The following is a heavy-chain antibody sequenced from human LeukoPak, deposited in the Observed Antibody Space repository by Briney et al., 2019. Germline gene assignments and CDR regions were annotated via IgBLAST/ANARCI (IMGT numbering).Heavy chain of an antibody. D-gene: IGHD2-2*01. J-gene: IGHJ3*02. CDR3: ARTSSTSYAFDI. Sequence: GASVKVSCKASGGTFSSYAISWVRQAPGLGLEWMGRIIPILGIANYAQKFQGRVTITADKSTSTAYMELSSLRSEDTAVYYCARTSSTSYAFDIWGQGTMVTVSS. CDR2: IIPILGIA. CDR1: GGTFSSYA. V-gene: IGHV1-69*04.